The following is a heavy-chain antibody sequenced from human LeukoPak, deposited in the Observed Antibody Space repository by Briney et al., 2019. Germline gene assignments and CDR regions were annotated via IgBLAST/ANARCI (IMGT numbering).Heavy chain of an antibody. Sequence: ASVKVSCKASGYTFTSYGISWVRQAPGQGLEWMGWISAYNGNTNYAQKLQGRVTMTTDTSTSTAYMELRSLRSDDTAVYYCARDPPYYYDGSGYRLFDYWGQGTLVTVSS. CDR2: ISAYNGNT. CDR1: GYTFTSYG. D-gene: IGHD3-22*01. CDR3: ARDPPYYYDGSGYRLFDY. V-gene: IGHV1-18*01. J-gene: IGHJ4*02.